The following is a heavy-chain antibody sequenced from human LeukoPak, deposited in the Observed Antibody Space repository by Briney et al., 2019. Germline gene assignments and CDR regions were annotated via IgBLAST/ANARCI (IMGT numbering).Heavy chain of an antibody. Sequence: ASVKVSCKASGYTFTSYGISWVRQAPGQGLEWMGWISAYNGKTTYEQKLQGRVTMTTDTSTSTAYMELRSLRSDDRAVYYCARHGSDVIVATADDAFDIWGQGTMVTVSS. CDR1: GYTFTSYG. CDR3: ARHGSDVIVATADDAFDI. J-gene: IGHJ3*02. D-gene: IGHD5-12*01. V-gene: IGHV1-18*01. CDR2: ISAYNGKT.